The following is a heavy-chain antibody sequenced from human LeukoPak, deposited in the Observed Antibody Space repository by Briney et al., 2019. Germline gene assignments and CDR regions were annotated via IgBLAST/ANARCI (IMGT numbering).Heavy chain of an antibody. CDR1: GFTFSSYA. CDR2: VSGSGGTT. Sequence: GGSLRLSCAASGFTFSSYAMSWVRQAPGKGLEWVSTVSGSGGTTYFADSVKGRFTISRDNSKHTLYLQMNSLRAEDTAVYYCAKRKAGTGSYNFFDYWGQGTLVTVSS. D-gene: IGHD1-26*01. CDR3: AKRKAGTGSYNFFDY. V-gene: IGHV3-23*01. J-gene: IGHJ4*02.